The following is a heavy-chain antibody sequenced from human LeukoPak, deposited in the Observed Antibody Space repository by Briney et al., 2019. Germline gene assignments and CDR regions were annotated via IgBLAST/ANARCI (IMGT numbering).Heavy chain of an antibody. D-gene: IGHD6-13*01. CDR3: ARGIAGTGYYYYYYMDV. CDR1: GDSISSYY. V-gene: IGHV4-59*01. Sequence: SETLSLTCTVSGDSISSYYWSWIRQPPGKGLEWIGYIYYSGSTNYNPSLKSRVTISVDTSKNQFSLKLSSVTAADTAVYYCARGIAGTGYYYYYYMDVWGKGTTVTVSS. J-gene: IGHJ6*03. CDR2: IYYSGST.